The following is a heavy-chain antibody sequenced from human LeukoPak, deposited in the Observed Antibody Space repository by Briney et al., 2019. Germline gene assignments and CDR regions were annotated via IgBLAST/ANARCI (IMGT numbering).Heavy chain of an antibody. Sequence: GGSLRLSCVVSGFTFRSYAMGWVRQAPGKGLEWVSPLSTGGDRTYYADSVKGRFTISRDTSKNTLYVEMNSLRAEDTAIHYCVKEGGLYNSGGYFDYWGQGTLVTVSS. CDR3: VKEGGLYNSGGYFDY. V-gene: IGHV3-23*01. D-gene: IGHD5-24*01. J-gene: IGHJ4*02. CDR1: GFTFRSYA. CDR2: LSTGGDRT.